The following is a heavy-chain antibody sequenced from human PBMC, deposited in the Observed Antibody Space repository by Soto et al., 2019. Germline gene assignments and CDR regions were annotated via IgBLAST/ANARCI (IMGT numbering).Heavy chain of an antibody. CDR2: MNPNSGNT. J-gene: IGHJ3*02. CDR1: GYTFTIYD. Sequence: ASVKVYCKASGYTFTIYDISWVRQATGQGLEWVGWMNPNSGNTGYAQKFQGRVTMTRNTSISAAYMELSSLRSEDTAVYYCARGRGYAFDIWGQGTMVTGS. V-gene: IGHV1-8*01. CDR3: ARGRGYAFDI.